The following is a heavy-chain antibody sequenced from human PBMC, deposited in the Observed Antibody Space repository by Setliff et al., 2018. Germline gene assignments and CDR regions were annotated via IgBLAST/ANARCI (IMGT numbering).Heavy chain of an antibody. Sequence: SETLSLTCAVSGYSISSGYYWGWIRQPPGKGLEWIGSIYHSGSTNYNPSLKSRVTISLDTSRNQFSLKLRSVTAADTAVYYCARVRKGYSGYDFGDYWGQGTLV. D-gene: IGHD5-12*01. CDR2: IYHSGST. CDR3: ARVRKGYSGYDFGDY. CDR1: GYSISSGYY. J-gene: IGHJ4*02. V-gene: IGHV4-38-2*01.